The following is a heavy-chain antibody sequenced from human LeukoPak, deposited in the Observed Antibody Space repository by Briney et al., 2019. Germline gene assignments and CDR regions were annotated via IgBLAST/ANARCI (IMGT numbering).Heavy chain of an antibody. CDR1: GASIGSYNSY. V-gene: IGHV4-39*07. D-gene: IGHD6-13*01. J-gene: IGHJ4*02. CDR2: IYHSGST. CDR3: AGDQSSSNWYQD. Sequence: SETLSLTCTVSGASIGSYNSYWGWIRQPPGKGLEWSGSIYHSGSTYYNPSLKSPVTISADFSKNQFSRKLSSVTVAETAVYFCAGDQSSSNWYQDWGPGTLVTVSS.